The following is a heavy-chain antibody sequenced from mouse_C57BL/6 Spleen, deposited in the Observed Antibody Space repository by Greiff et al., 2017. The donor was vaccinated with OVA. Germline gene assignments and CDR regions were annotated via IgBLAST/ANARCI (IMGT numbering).Heavy chain of an antibody. CDR2: IYPGDGDT. D-gene: IGHD3-3*01. V-gene: IGHV1-82*01. CDR3: ARTGTDGYYFDY. CDR1: GYAFSSSW. Sequence: QVQLKQSGPELVKPGASVKISCKASGYAFSSSWMNWVKQRPGKGLEWIGRIYPGDGDTNYNGKFKGKATLTADKSSSTAYMQLSSLTSEDSAVYFCARTGTDGYYFDYWGQGTTLTVSS. J-gene: IGHJ2*01.